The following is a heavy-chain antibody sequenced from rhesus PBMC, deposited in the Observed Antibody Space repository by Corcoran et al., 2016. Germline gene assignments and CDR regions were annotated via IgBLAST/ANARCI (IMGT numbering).Heavy chain of an antibody. Sequence: QVQLQESGPGLVEPSDTLSPTCAVLGYPLSSNLYLNWFRQPPGKGLGWIGSIYGSGGRNYCNPSLKSRVTLSVDTSKNQFSRKLNSVTAADTAVYYCAGDALDSWGQGVVVIVSS. CDR3: AGDALDS. J-gene: IGHJ6*01. CDR1: GYPLSSNLY. CDR2: IYGSGGRN. V-gene: IGHV4S14*01.